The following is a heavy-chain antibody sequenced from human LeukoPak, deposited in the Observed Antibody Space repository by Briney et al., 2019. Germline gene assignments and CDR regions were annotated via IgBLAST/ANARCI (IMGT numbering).Heavy chain of an antibody. D-gene: IGHD6-19*01. CDR2: IIPIFGTA. CDR3: ARDASSGWNPSWFDP. CDR1: GGTFSSYA. J-gene: IGHJ5*02. Sequence: ASVKVSCKASGGTFSSYAISWVRQAPGQGLEWMERIIPIFGTANYAQKFQGRVTITTDESTSTAYMELSSLRSEDTAVYYCARDASSGWNPSWFDPWGQGTLVTVSS. V-gene: IGHV1-69*05.